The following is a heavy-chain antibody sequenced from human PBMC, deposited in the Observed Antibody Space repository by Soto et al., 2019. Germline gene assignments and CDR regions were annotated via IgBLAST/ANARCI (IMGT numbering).Heavy chain of an antibody. CDR3: ARVGDSSSWYYNWFDP. CDR1: GDTITSYG. CDR2: INPSGGST. V-gene: IGHV1-46*01. D-gene: IGHD6-13*01. Sequence: GASVKVSCKASGDTITSYGISWVRQAPEQGLEWMGIINPSGGSTSYAQKFQGRVTMTRDTSTGTVYMELSSLRSEDTAVYYCARVGDSSSWYYNWFDPWGQGTLVTVSS. J-gene: IGHJ5*02.